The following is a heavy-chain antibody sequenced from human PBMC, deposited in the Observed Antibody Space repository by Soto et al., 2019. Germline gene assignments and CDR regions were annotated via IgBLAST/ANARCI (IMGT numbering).Heavy chain of an antibody. CDR1: GGSISSSSYY. V-gene: IGHV4-39*01. CDR2: IYYSGST. J-gene: IGHJ4*02. D-gene: IGHD6-6*01. CDR3: ARRDGAARPVPYYFDY. Sequence: SETLSLTCTVSGGSISSSSYYWGWIRQPPGKGLEWIGSIYYSGSTYYNPSLKSRVTISVDTSKNQFSLKLSSVTAADTAVYYCARRDGAARPVPYYFDYWGQGTLVTV.